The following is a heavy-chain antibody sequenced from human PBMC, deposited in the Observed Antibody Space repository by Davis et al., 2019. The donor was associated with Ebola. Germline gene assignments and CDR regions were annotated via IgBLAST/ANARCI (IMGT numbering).Heavy chain of an antibody. Sequence: SETLSLTCTVSGGSISSYYWSWIRQPPGKGLEWIGYIYYSGSTNYNPSLKSRVTILVDTSKNQFSLKLSSVTAADTAVYYCARVGYDFWSGYSSDNWFDPWGQGTLVTVSS. J-gene: IGHJ5*02. V-gene: IGHV4-59*01. D-gene: IGHD3-3*01. CDR2: IYYSGST. CDR3: ARVGYDFWSGYSSDNWFDP. CDR1: GGSISSYY.